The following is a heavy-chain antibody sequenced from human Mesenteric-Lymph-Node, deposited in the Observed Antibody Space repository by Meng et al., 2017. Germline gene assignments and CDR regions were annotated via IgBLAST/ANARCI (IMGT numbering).Heavy chain of an antibody. V-gene: IGHV4-38-2*01. Sequence: SETLSLTCAVSGYSTSSGYYWGWLRQPPGKGLEWIGSIYHSGSTYYNPSLKSRVTISVDTSKNQFSLKLSSVTAADTAVYYCQPVYDSSGYYHHPWGYWGQGTLVTVSS. D-gene: IGHD3-22*01. J-gene: IGHJ4*02. CDR2: IYHSGST. CDR1: GYSTSSGYY. CDR3: QPVYDSSGYYHHPWGY.